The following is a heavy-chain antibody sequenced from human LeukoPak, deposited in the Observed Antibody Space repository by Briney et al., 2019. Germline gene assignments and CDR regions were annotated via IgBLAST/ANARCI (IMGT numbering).Heavy chain of an antibody. CDR1: GGSISSGRYY. V-gene: IGHV4-61*02. CDR2: IYTSGST. Sequence: PSQTLSLTCTVSGGSISSGRYYWSWIRQPAGKGLEWIGRIYTSGSTNYNPSLKSRVTISLDTSKNQFSLTLSSVTAADTAVFYCARGGGSYYLLDLDYWGQGTLVTVSS. CDR3: ARGGGSYYLLDLDY. J-gene: IGHJ4*02. D-gene: IGHD1-26*01.